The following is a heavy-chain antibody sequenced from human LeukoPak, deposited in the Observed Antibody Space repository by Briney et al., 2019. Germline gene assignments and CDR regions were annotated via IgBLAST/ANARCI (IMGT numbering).Heavy chain of an antibody. Sequence: SETLSLTCTVSGVSISSYYWSWLRQPPGKGLEWIGYIYYSGSTNYNPSLKSRVTISVDTSKNQFSLKLSSVTAADTAVYYCARGYDILTGPENWFDPWGQGTLVTVSS. CDR1: GVSISSYY. CDR2: IYYSGST. D-gene: IGHD3-9*01. J-gene: IGHJ5*02. CDR3: ARGYDILTGPENWFDP. V-gene: IGHV4-59*08.